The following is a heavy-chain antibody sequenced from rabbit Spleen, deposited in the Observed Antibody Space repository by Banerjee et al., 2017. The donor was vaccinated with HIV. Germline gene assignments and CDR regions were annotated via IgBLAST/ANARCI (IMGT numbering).Heavy chain of an antibody. J-gene: IGHJ6*01. V-gene: IGHV1S40*01. D-gene: IGHD1-1*01. CDR1: GFSFSSDYD. CDR3: ARDTSSSFSSYGMDL. CDR2: IDTGDGDT. Sequence: VESGGGLVKPGASLTLTCKASGFSFSSDYDMCWVRQAPGKGLEWIACIDTGDGDTYFANWAKGRFTISKTSSTTVTLQMTSLTVADTATYFCARDTSSSFSSYGMDLWGQGTLVTVS.